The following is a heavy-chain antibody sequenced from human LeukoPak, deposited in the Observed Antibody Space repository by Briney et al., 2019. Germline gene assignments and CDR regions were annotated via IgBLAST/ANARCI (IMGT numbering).Heavy chain of an antibody. CDR1: GFTIGTAW. D-gene: IGHD3-3*02. J-gene: IGHJ6*04. V-gene: IGHV3-15*01. CDR3: IAHFPYFYGFDV. CDR2: IKSEGEGATT. Sequence: PGVSLRLSCVSYGFTIGTAWMSWVRQAPGKGLEWLGHIKSEGEGATTDYAAPAKGRFAISRDDSKNMIYLQMSSLKIDGTAIYYCIAHFPYFYGFDVWGKGTTVTVSS.